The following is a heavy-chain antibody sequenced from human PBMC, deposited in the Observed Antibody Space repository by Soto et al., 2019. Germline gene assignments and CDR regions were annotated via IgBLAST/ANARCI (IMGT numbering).Heavy chain of an antibody. CDR3: ARPISAGFGELRFDP. V-gene: IGHV1-69*13. J-gene: IGHJ5*02. D-gene: IGHD3-10*01. CDR1: GGTFSSYA. Sequence: GASVKVSCKASGGTFSSYAISWVRQAPGQGLEWMGGIIPIFGTANYAQKFQGRVTITADESTSTAYMELSSLRSEDTAVYYCARPISAGFGELRFDPWGQGTLVTVSS. CDR2: IIPIFGTA.